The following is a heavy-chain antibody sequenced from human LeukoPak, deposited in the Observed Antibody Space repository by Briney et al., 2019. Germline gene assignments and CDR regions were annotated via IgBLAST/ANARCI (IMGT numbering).Heavy chain of an antibody. V-gene: IGHV3-30*18. D-gene: IGHD3-22*01. CDR1: GLTFSSYG. CDR3: AKGYDSSGYYYGDFFDY. Sequence: GGSRRLSCAASGLTFSSYGMHWVRQAPGKGLEWVAVISYDGSNKYYADSVKGRFTISRDNSKNTLYLQMNSLRAEDTAVYYCAKGYDSSGYYYGDFFDYWGQGTLVTVSS. CDR2: ISYDGSNK. J-gene: IGHJ4*02.